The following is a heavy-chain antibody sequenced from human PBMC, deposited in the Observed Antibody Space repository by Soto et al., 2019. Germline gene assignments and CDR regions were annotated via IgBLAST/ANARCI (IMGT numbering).Heavy chain of an antibody. Sequence: GGSLSLSCAASGFTFSSYAMKWVRQAPGKGLEWVSLIGESGTPTYYADSVKGRFTISRDNSENTLFLEMYSLRAEDTAVYYCARYIPGVRYYGMDVWGQGTTVTVSS. CDR3: ARYIPGVRYYGMDV. J-gene: IGHJ6*02. V-gene: IGHV3-23*01. D-gene: IGHD2-2*01. CDR2: IGESGTPT. CDR1: GFTFSSYA.